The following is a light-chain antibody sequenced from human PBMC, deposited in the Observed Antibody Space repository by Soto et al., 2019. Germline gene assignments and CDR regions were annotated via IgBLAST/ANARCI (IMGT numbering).Light chain of an antibody. V-gene: IGKV1D-13*01. Sequence: AIQLTQSPSSLSASVGDRVTITCRASQVINSFLAWYQQKPGKAPKLLIYAASSLQTGVPSRFSGSGSATDFTLTINSLQPEDFATYYCQQLFDSPITFGQGTRLEIK. CDR1: QVINSF. CDR3: QQLFDSPIT. CDR2: AAS. J-gene: IGKJ5*01.